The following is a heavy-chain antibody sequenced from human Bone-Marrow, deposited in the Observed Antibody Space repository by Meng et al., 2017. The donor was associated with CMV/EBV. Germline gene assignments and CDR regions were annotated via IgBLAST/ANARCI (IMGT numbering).Heavy chain of an antibody. CDR2: ISSSSSYI. Sequence: GGSLRLSCAASGFTFRSYSMNWVRQAPGKGLEWVSSISSSSSYIYYADSVKGRFTISRDNAKNSLYLQMNSLRAEDTAVYYCARNNIVVVPAAPAYYYYGMDFWGQGTMVTGYS. J-gene: IGHJ6*01. CDR1: GFTFRSYS. CDR3: ARNNIVVVPAAPAYYYYGMDF. D-gene: IGHD2-2*01. V-gene: IGHV3-21*01.